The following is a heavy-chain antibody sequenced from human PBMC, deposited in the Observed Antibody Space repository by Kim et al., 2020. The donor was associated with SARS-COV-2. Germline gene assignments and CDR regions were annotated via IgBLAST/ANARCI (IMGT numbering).Heavy chain of an antibody. V-gene: IGHV1-69*04. CDR1: GGTFKIYA. D-gene: IGHD6-25*01. CDR2: IVPILDIV. CDR3: ASVDHGYNPPHY. J-gene: IGHJ4*02. Sequence: SVKVSCKASGGTFKIYAINWVRQAPGQGLEWMGRIVPILDIVNYAQNFQGRVTISADKSTTTAYMELSSLRSDDTAIHYCASVDHGYNPPHYWGQGTLVTVSS.